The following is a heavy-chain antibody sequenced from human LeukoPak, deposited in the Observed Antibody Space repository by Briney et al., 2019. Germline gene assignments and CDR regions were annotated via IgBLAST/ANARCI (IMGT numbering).Heavy chain of an antibody. D-gene: IGHD2-21*02. J-gene: IGHJ4*02. CDR1: AGSINNYY. CDR2: IYYSGST. CDR3: ARAYCGGDCYYNV. Sequence: SETLSLTCTVSAGSINNYYWSWIRQPPGKGLEWIGYIYYSGSTYYNPSLKSRVTISVDTSKNQFSLKLSSVTAADTAVYYCARAYCGGDCYYNVWGQGTLVTVSS. V-gene: IGHV4-59*12.